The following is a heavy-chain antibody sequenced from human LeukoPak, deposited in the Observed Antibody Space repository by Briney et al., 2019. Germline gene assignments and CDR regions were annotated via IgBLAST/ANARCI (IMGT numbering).Heavy chain of an antibody. J-gene: IGHJ4*02. V-gene: IGHV1-2*02. CDR2: INPNSGST. CDR3: ARDFGQQQLVLWG. D-gene: IGHD6-13*01. CDR1: GYPFTGYY. Sequence: ASVKVSCKASGYPFTGYYMHWVRQAPGQRLGWMGWINPNSGSTNYAQKFQGRVTTTRDTSISTAYMELSRLRSEDTAVYYCARDFGQQQLVLWGWGQGTLVTASS.